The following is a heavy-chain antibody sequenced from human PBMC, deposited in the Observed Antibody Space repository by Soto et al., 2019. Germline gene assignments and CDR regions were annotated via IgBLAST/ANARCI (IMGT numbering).Heavy chain of an antibody. Sequence: QVQLVQSGAEVKKPGASVKVSCKASGYTFTGYYMHWVRQAPGQGLEWMGWINPNSGGTNYAQKFQGWVTMTRDTSISTAYMELSRLRSDDTAVYYCARSRITMARGEGAFDIWGQGTMVTVSS. V-gene: IGHV1-2*04. CDR3: ARSRITMARGEGAFDI. J-gene: IGHJ3*02. CDR2: INPNSGGT. CDR1: GYTFTGYY. D-gene: IGHD3-10*01.